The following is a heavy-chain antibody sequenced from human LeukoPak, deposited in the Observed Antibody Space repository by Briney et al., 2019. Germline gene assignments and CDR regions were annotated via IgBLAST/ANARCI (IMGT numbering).Heavy chain of an antibody. Sequence: GGSLRLSCAASGFTFSSYAMSWVRQAPGKGLEWVSAISGSGGSTYYADSVKGRFTISRDSSKNTLYLQMNSLRAEDTAVYYCTKAGTNYYYHMDVWGKGTTVTVSS. CDR3: TKAGTNYYYHMDV. J-gene: IGHJ6*03. V-gene: IGHV3-23*01. CDR1: GFTFSSYA. CDR2: ISGSGGST.